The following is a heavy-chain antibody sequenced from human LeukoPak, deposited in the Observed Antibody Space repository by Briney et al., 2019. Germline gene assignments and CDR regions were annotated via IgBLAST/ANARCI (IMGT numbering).Heavy chain of an antibody. CDR2: INQDGHEK. CDR3: VRDMDV. CDR1: GFTFSRYW. Sequence: PGWSLTLSCVTSGFTFSRYWMTWVRQAPAKGLEWVANINQDGHEKNYVDSVKGRFTISRDNPKNSLYLQMNSLRAEDTAVYFCVRDMDVWAQGTTVTVSS. V-gene: IGHV3-7*05. J-gene: IGHJ6*02.